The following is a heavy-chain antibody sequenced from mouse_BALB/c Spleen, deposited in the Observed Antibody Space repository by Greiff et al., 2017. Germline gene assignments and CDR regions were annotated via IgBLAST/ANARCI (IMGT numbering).Heavy chain of an antibody. D-gene: IGHD1-2*01. CDR2: IWAGGST. CDR1: GFPFTCYG. J-gene: IGHJ1*01. V-gene: IGHV2-9*02. CDR3: AREESPRGGYNVRYWYFDV. Sequence: VKAVESGPGLVAPSPSLSIPFPVSGFPFTCYGVPWVRQPPGKGLEWLGVIWAGGSTNYNSALMSRLSIRKDNSKSQVFLRMNSLQTEDTAMYYCAREESPRGGYNVRYWYFDVWGAGTTVTVSS.